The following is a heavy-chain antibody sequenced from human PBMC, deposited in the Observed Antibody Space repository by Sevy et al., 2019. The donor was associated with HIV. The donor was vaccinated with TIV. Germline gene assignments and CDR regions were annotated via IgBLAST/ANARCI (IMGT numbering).Heavy chain of an antibody. CDR1: GVTFSNAW. Sequence: LGGSLRLSCGASGVTFSNAWMTWVRQAPGKGLEWVGRMKSKSEGGTTDYAAPVKGRFTISRDDSKNTLYLQMNSLKSDDTAVYYCTNIRGYCIDGVCGEYFDSWRQGTLVTVSS. D-gene: IGHD2-8*01. CDR2: MKSKSEGGTT. CDR3: TNIRGYCIDGVCGEYFDS. J-gene: IGHJ4*02. V-gene: IGHV3-15*01.